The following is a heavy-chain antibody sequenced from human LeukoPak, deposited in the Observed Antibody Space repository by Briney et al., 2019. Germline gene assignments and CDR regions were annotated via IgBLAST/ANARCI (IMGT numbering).Heavy chain of an antibody. Sequence: GASLQISWQASGSLFTTYWLAWARQLPGKGLGWMGLIYPDDSDARYRPSFQGQVTISADKSISTADLQWSSLKASDTAMYYCARQGYCSSTSCYVDFWGQGTLVTVSS. V-gene: IGHV5-51*01. CDR1: GSLFTTYW. CDR3: ARQGYCSSTSCYVDF. J-gene: IGHJ4*02. D-gene: IGHD2-2*01. CDR2: IYPDDSDA.